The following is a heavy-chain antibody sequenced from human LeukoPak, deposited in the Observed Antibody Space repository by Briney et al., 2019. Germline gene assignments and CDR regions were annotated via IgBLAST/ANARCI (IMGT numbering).Heavy chain of an antibody. CDR3: ARGGGSSNNWFDP. CDR1: GYTFTSYY. CDR2: IIPIFGTA. V-gene: IGHV1-69*13. D-gene: IGHD1-26*01. Sequence: GASVKVSCKASGYTFTSYYMHWVRQAPGQGLEWMGGIIPIFGTANYAQKFQGRVTITADESTSTAYMELSSLRSEDTAVYYCARGGGSSNNWFDPWGQGTLVTVSS. J-gene: IGHJ5*02.